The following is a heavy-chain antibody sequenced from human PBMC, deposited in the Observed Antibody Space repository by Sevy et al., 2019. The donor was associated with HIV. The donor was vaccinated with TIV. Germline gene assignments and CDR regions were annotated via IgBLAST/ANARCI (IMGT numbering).Heavy chain of an antibody. V-gene: IGHV3-30-3*01. CDR1: GFTFSSYA. D-gene: IGHD6-19*01. J-gene: IGHJ4*02. CDR2: ISYDGSNK. Sequence: GGSLRLSCVASGFTFSSYAMHWVRQAPGKGLEWVAVISYDGSNKYYADSVKGRFTISRDNSKNTLYLQMNSLRAEDTAVYYCAGSSYSSGWSQYYFDYWGQGTLVTVSS. CDR3: AGSSYSSGWSQYYFDY.